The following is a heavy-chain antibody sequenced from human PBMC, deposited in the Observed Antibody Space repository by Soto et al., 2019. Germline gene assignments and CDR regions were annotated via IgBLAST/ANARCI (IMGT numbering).Heavy chain of an antibody. CDR2: IKQDGSEK. CDR1: GFTFSSYW. D-gene: IGHD6-19*01. Sequence: GSLGLSCAASGFTFSSYWMSWVRQAPGKGLEWVANIKQDGSEKYYVDSVKGRSTISRDNAKNSLYLQMNSLRAEDTAVYYCARDTYSSGWYHGYYYRMDVWGPGTTVTVSS. V-gene: IGHV3-7*03. CDR3: ARDTYSSGWYHGYYYRMDV. J-gene: IGHJ6*02.